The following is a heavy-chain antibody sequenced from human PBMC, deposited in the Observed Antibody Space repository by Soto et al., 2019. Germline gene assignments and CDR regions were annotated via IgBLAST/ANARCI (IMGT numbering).Heavy chain of an antibody. CDR2: IYYSGST. D-gene: IGHD3-3*01. J-gene: IGHJ6*03. Sequence: PSETLSLTCTVSGGSTSSGDYYWSWIRQPPGKGLEWIGYIYYSGSTYYNPSLKSRVTISVDTSKNQFSLKLSSVTAADTAVYYCARVALEWLLYPTPSYMDVWGKGTTVTVSS. CDR1: GGSTSSGDYY. CDR3: ARVALEWLLYPTPSYMDV. V-gene: IGHV4-30-4*02.